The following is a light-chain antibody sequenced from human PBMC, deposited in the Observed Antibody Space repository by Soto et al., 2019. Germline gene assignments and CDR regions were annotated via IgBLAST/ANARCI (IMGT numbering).Light chain of an antibody. J-gene: IGKJ1*01. Sequence: EIVLTQSPGTLSLSPGEEATLSCRASQSVDSNYLAWYQQKPGQTPRLIIYGASGRADGIPHRFSGSGSGTDFTLTINRLEPEDFAVYYCQDYGTSWTFGQGTKVDI. CDR1: QSVDSNY. V-gene: IGKV3-20*01. CDR3: QDYGTSWT. CDR2: GAS.